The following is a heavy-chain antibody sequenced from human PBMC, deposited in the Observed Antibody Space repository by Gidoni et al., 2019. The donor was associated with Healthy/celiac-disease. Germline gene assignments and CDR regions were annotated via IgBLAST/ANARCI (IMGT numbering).Heavy chain of an antibody. CDR1: GFTFVDYA. V-gene: IGHV3-49*03. J-gene: IGHJ6*02. D-gene: IGHD6-19*01. CDR2: IRRKAYGGTT. Sequence: EVQLVESGGGLVQPGRSLRLSCTASGFTFVDYALSWFRQAPGKGLEWVGFIRRKAYGGTTEYAAYVKGRFTISRDDYKSIAYLQMNSLKTEETAVYYCTRGVAGTYHATSYYYYGMDVWGQGTTVTVSS. CDR3: TRGVAGTYHATSYYYYGMDV.